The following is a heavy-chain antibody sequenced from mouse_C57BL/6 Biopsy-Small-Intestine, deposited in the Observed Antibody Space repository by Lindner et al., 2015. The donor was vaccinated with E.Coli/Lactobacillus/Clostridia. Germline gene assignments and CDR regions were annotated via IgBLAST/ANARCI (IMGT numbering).Heavy chain of an antibody. CDR3: ARGSGSGGRDWFDP. D-gene: IGHD3-1*01. CDR2: MNSGSGNT. V-gene: IGHV1-84*01. Sequence: SVKVSCKASGYTFTDHDINWVRQATGQGLEWVGWMNSGSGNTGYAQKFQGRVTMTRDTSISTAYMELSSLSSEDTAVYYCARGSGSGGRDWFDPWGQGTLVTVSS. CDR1: GYTFTDHD. J-gene: IGHJ4*01.